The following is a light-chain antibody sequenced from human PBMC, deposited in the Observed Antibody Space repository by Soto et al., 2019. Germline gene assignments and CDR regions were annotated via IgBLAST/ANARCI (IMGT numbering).Light chain of an antibody. Sequence: EIVLTQSPATLSLSPGERATLSCRASQSVSSYLACYQQKPGQAPRLLIYDASNRATGIPARFSGSGSGTDFTLTISSLEPEDFAVYYCHQRSNWPPLITFGQGTRLEIK. CDR3: HQRSNWPPLIT. CDR2: DAS. J-gene: IGKJ5*01. V-gene: IGKV3-11*01. CDR1: QSVSSY.